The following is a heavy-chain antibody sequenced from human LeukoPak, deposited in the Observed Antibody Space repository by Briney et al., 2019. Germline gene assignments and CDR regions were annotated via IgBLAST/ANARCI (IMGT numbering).Heavy chain of an antibody. D-gene: IGHD3-22*01. CDR3: ARSFQYSSDR. CDR1: GGSISSGAFY. CDR2: IYYSGSS. V-gene: IGHV4-31*03. J-gene: IGHJ4*02. Sequence: SETLSLTCTVSGGSISSGAFYWNWIRQHPGKGLEWVGYIYYSGSSSYNPSLKSRVTISVDTSKNQFSLKLSSVTAADTAVYYCARSFQYSSDRWGQGTLVTVSS.